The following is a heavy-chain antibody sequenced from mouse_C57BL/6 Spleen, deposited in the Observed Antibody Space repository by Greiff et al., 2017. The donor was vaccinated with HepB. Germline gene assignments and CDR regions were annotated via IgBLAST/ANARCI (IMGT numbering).Heavy chain of an antibody. J-gene: IGHJ3*01. V-gene: IGHV10-3*01. CDR1: GFTFNTYA. CDR2: IRSKSSNYAT. Sequence: DVMLVESGGGLVQPKGSLKLSCAASGFTFNTYAMHWVRQAPGKGLEWVARIRSKSSNYATYYADSVKDRFTISRDDSQSMLYLQMNNLKTEDTAMYCGVRAELTGAFAYWGQGTLVTVSA. D-gene: IGHD4-1*01. CDR3: VRAELTGAFAY.